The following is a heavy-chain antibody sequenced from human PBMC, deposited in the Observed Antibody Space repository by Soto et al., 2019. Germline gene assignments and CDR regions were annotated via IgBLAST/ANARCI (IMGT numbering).Heavy chain of an antibody. J-gene: IGHJ4*02. CDR3: VGARGRLVGFDY. V-gene: IGHV4-34*01. Sequence: QVQLRQWGAGLLKPSETLSLTCAVNSESLRGYYWSWICQSPGKGLEWIGEIDGSVNTNESPCLRSRFAMSVDTTKNHFSLNLNSVSAADTTAYYCVGARGRLVGFDYWGQGTLVTVSS. D-gene: IGHD1-26*01. CDR1: SESLRGYY. CDR2: IDGSVNT.